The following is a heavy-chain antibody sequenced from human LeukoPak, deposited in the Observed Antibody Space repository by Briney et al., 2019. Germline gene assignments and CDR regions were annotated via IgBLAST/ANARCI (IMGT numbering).Heavy chain of an antibody. CDR3: ATENSSSWYNYYYYYMDV. CDR2: IIPIFGTA. V-gene: IGHV1-69*06. D-gene: IGHD6-13*01. Sequence: GASVKVSCKASGGTFSSYAISWVRQAPGRGLEWMGGIIPIFGTANYAQKFQGRVTITADKSTSTAYMELSSLRSEDTAVYYCATENSSSWYNYYYYYMDVWGKGTTVTVSS. CDR1: GGTFSSYA. J-gene: IGHJ6*03.